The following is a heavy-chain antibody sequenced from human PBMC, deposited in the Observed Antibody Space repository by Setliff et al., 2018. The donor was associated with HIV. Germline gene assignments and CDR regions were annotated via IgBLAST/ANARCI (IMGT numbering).Heavy chain of an antibody. CDR1: GFTFDDYA. D-gene: IGHD3-10*02. CDR2: ISGSGGST. V-gene: IGHV3-23*01. J-gene: IGHJ2*01. CDR3: ARDRFPQSNIFGAWYFDL. Sequence: GGSLRLSCAASGFTFDDYAMHWVRQAPGKGLEWVSGISGSGGSTYYADSVKDRFTVSRDNSKNTLYLQMNGLRAGDTAVYYCARDRFPQSNIFGAWYFDLWGRGTLVTVPQ.